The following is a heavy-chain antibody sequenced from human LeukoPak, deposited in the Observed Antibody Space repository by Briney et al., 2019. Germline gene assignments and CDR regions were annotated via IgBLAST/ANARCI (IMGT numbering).Heavy chain of an antibody. CDR3: ARDAWGAAAGTNYFDY. J-gene: IGHJ4*02. D-gene: IGHD6-13*01. Sequence: PGGSLRLSCAASGFTFSIYGMHWVRQAPDKGLEWVAVISYDGSNKYYADSVKGRFTISRDNSKNTLYMQMNSLRAEDAAVYFCARDAWGAAAGTNYFDYWGQGTLVTVSS. CDR1: GFTFSIYG. CDR2: ISYDGSNK. V-gene: IGHV3-30*03.